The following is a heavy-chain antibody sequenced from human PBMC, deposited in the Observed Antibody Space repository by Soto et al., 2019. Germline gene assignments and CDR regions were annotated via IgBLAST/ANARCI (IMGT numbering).Heavy chain of an antibody. Sequence: GGSLRLSCAASGFTFSSYSMNWVRQAPGKGLEWVSSISSSSSYIYYADSVKGRFTISRDNAKNSLYLQMNSLRAEDTAVYYCATDTDFWSGSRFDPWGQGTLVTVSS. J-gene: IGHJ5*02. CDR3: ATDTDFWSGSRFDP. CDR1: GFTFSSYS. V-gene: IGHV3-21*01. D-gene: IGHD3-3*01. CDR2: ISSSSSYI.